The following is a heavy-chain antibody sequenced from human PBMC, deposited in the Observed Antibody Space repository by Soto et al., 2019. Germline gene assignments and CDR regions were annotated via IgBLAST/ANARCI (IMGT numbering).Heavy chain of an antibody. J-gene: IGHJ6*02. CDR1: GFTFSSYA. V-gene: IGHV3-23*01. D-gene: IGHD5-18*01. Sequence: GGSLRLSCAASGFTFSSYAMSWVRQAPGKGLEWVSAISGSGGSTYYADSVKGRFTVSRDNSKNTLYLQMNSLRAEDTAVYYCAKEINYSYGHDRIYYYYGMDVWGQGTTVTVSS. CDR2: ISGSGGST. CDR3: AKEINYSYGHDRIYYYYGMDV.